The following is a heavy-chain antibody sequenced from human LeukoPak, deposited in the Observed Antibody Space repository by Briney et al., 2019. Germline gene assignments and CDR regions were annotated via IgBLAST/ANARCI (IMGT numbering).Heavy chain of an antibody. V-gene: IGHV3-11*01. CDR3: ARGAVLGAFDI. CDR1: GFTFSSYA. D-gene: IGHD7-27*01. J-gene: IGHJ3*02. CDR2: ISSSGSTI. Sequence: GGSLRLSCAASGFTFSSYAMSWIRQAPGKGLEWVSYISSSGSTIYYADSVKGRFTISRDNAKNSLYLQMNSLRAEDTAVYYCARGAVLGAFDIWGQGTMVTVSS.